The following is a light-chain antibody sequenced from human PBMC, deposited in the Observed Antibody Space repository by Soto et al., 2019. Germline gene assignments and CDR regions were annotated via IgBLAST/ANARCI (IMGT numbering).Light chain of an antibody. J-gene: IGKJ1*01. CDR3: VQRSTWPWT. V-gene: IGKV3-11*01. CDR1: QSVSNY. CDR2: DTF. Sequence: IVLTQSPATLSLSPGARVTISCRAGQSVSNYLAWYQQKPGQAPRLLIYDTFNRATGIPARFSGSGSGTDFTLTISSLEPDDLAVYFCVQRSTWPWTSGQGTKVEIK.